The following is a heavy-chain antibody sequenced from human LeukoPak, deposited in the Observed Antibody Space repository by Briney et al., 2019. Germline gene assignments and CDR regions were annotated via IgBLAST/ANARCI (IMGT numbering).Heavy chain of an antibody. Sequence: ASVKVSCKASGYTFTVYYMHWVRQAPGQGLEWMGWINPNSGGTNYAQEFQGRVTMTRDTSISTAYMELSRLRSDDTAVYYCARDRKILYPFDYWGQGTLVTVSS. CDR1: GYTFTVYY. V-gene: IGHV1-2*02. CDR2: INPNSGGT. D-gene: IGHD2-8*01. CDR3: ARDRKILYPFDY. J-gene: IGHJ4*02.